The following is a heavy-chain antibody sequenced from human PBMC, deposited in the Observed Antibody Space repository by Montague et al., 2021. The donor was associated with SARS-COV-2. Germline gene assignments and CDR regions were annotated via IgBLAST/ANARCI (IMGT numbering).Heavy chain of an antibody. CDR2: IHSAGGIT. CDR3: GKPPYRSTWYSPVVDV. D-gene: IGHD2/OR15-2a*01. J-gene: IGHJ6*02. V-gene: IGHV3-23*03. CDR1: GFSFSTFA. Sequence: SLRLSCAASGFSFSTFAMSWVRQAPGKGLESDAVIHSAGGITYYADSVKGRFTISRDNSKSTLFLQMNSLRADDTAVYYCGKPPYRSTWYSPVVDVWGQGTTVTVS.